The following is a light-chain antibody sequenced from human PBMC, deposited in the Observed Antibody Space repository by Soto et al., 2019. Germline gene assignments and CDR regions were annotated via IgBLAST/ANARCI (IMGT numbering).Light chain of an antibody. Sequence: EIVLTPSPGTLSLSPVERDTLSCRARQSVSSGHLAWYQQKPGQAPRLLIYGDSSRATGIPDRFSGSGSGTDFALTINRLEPEEFAVYYCQQYGSSPWTFGQGTKVEIK. CDR3: QQYGSSPWT. CDR2: GDS. CDR1: QSVSSGH. V-gene: IGKV3-20*01. J-gene: IGKJ1*01.